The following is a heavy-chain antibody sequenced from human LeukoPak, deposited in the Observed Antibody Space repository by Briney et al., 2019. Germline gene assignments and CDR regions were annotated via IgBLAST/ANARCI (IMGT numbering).Heavy chain of an antibody. J-gene: IGHJ4*02. CDR2: INSDGSST. Sequence: QPGGSLRLSCAASGFTFSSYWMHWVRQAPGKGLVWVSRINSDGSSTSYADSVKGRFTISRDNAKNTLYLQMNSLRAEDTAVYYCVVDTAMVPFDYWGQGTLVTVSS. CDR1: GFTFSSYW. V-gene: IGHV3-74*01. CDR3: VVDTAMVPFDY. D-gene: IGHD5-18*01.